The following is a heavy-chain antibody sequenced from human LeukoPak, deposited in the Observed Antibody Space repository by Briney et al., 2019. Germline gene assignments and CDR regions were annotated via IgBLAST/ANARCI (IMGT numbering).Heavy chain of an antibody. Sequence: PGGSLRLSCAASAGFTFSDYWMNWVRQAPGKGLEWVAIIKQDRREKLYVDSVKGRFTISRDNAKSSLYLQMNSLRAEDTAVYYCVSGIGWLPDYWGRGALVTVSS. CDR1: AGFTFSDYW. CDR2: IKQDRREK. V-gene: IGHV3-7*03. D-gene: IGHD6-19*01. J-gene: IGHJ4*02. CDR3: VSGIGWLPDY.